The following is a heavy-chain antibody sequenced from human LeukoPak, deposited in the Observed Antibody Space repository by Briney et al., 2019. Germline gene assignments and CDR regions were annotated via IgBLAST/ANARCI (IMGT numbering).Heavy chain of an antibody. Sequence: PEASVKVSCKVSGYTLTELSMHWVRQAPGKGLEWMGGFDPEDGETIYAQKFQGRVTMTEDTSTDTAYMELSSLRSDDTAVYYCTRDFDNPENSCPSTTCIDVWGQGTTVTVSS. J-gene: IGHJ6*02. CDR2: FDPEDGET. V-gene: IGHV1-24*01. CDR1: GYTLTELS. CDR3: TRDFDNPENSCPSTTCIDV. D-gene: IGHD2-2*01.